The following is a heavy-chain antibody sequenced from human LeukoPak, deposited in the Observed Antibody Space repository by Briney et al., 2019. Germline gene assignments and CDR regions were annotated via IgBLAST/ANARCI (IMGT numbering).Heavy chain of an antibody. J-gene: IGHJ3*02. Sequence: SETLSLTCAVYGGSFSGYYWSWIRQPPGKGLERIGEINHSGSTNYNPSLKSRVTISVDTSKNQFSLKLSSVTAADTAVYYRARGRVVTAIPRGAFDIWGQGTMVTVSS. D-gene: IGHD2-21*02. CDR1: GGSFSGYY. V-gene: IGHV4-34*01. CDR3: ARGRVVTAIPRGAFDI. CDR2: INHSGST.